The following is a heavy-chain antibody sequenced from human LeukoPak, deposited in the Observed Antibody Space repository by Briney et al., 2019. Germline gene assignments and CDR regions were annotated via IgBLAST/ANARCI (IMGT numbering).Heavy chain of an antibody. D-gene: IGHD3-22*01. J-gene: IGHJ4*02. CDR2: ISAYNGNT. CDR3: ARGSPPRRNYDSRGYYSYYFDY. CDR1: GYTFTSYG. V-gene: IGHV1-18*01. Sequence: GASVKVSCKASGYTFTSYGISWGRQAPGQGLEWMGWISAYNGNTHYAQKLQGRVTMTTDKSTSTVYMELRSLRSDDTAVYYCARGSPPRRNYDSRGYYSYYFDYWGQGTLVTVSS.